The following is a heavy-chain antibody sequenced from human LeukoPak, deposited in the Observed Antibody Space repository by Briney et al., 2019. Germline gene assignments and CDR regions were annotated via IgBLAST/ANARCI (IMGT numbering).Heavy chain of an antibody. J-gene: IGHJ6*02. CDR1: GFTFSSYW. Sequence: PGGSLRLSCAASGFTFSSYWMSWVRQAPGKGLEWVANIKQDGSEKYYVDSVKGRFTISRDNAKNSLYLQMNSLRAEDTAVYYCARVAVGFGELPAYYYYYGMDVWGQGTTVTVSS. D-gene: IGHD3-10*01. CDR3: ARVAVGFGELPAYYYYYGMDV. CDR2: IKQDGSEK. V-gene: IGHV3-7*01.